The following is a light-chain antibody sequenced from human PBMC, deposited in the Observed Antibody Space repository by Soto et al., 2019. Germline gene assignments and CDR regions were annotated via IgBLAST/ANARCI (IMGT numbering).Light chain of an antibody. J-gene: IGKJ1*01. V-gene: IGKV3-20*01. Sequence: EIVLTQSPGTLFLSPGESATLYCRASQNVDSRYLAWYRQRSGQAPSLLIHSGSRRAIGIPDKFSGSGSGTDFTLTISRLAPEDFAVYYWQQSGSTPRTFGQGTKVDIK. CDR3: QQSGSTPRT. CDR2: SGS. CDR1: QNVDSRY.